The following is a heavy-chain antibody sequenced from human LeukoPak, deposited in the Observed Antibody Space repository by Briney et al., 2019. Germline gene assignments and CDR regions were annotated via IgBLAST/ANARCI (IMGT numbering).Heavy chain of an antibody. CDR1: AGSISSFY. Sequence: ASETQSLTCTISAGSISSFYWRWVRQPPGKGLEWIGYIYYSGSTYHNPSLKSRVTISVDKFKNQFSLKLSSVTAADTAVYYCARYTSSTSHYYYYYMDVWGKGTTVTVSS. D-gene: IGHD2-2*01. CDR3: ARYTSSTSHYYYYYMDV. CDR2: IYYSGST. V-gene: IGHV4-59*01. J-gene: IGHJ6*03.